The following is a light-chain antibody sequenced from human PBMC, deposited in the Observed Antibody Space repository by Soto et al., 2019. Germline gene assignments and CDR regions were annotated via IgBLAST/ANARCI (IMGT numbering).Light chain of an antibody. Sequence: DIVMTQSPATLSVSPGERATLSCRASQSIRSNLTWYQQKPGQAPRLLISGASTRATGIPARFSGSGSGTEFTLTISSLQSEDFAVYYCHQYDNWPLTFGPGTKVDI. CDR3: HQYDNWPLT. CDR2: GAS. V-gene: IGKV3-15*01. CDR1: QSIRSN. J-gene: IGKJ3*01.